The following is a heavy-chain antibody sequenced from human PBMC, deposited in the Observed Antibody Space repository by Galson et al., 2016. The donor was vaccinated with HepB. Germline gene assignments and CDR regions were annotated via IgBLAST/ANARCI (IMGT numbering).Heavy chain of an antibody. V-gene: IGHV2-5*02. Sequence: PALVKPTQTLTLTCTFSGFSLSTSGEAVAWIRQPPGKALEWLAVIYWDDDKRYSPSLRSRLTITKDTSRNQVVLTMTNMDPVDTATYYCAASTTKTYMHYWGQGTLVTVSS. J-gene: IGHJ4*02. CDR3: AASTTKTYMHY. CDR1: GFSLSTSGEA. D-gene: IGHD3-16*01. CDR2: IYWDDDK.